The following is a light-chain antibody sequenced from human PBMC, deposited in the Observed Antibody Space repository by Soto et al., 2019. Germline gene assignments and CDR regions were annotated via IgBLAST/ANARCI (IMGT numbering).Light chain of an antibody. J-gene: IGKJ1*01. CDR3: QQYGTSPWT. V-gene: IGKV3-20*01. CDR2: GAS. CDR1: QSVSSSY. Sequence: IVLTQSPGTLSLPPGERATLSCRASQSVSSSYLAWYQQKPGQAPRLLIYGASNRATGIPDRFNGRGSGTDFTLTISRLEPEDFALYYCQQYGTSPWTFGQGTKVDI.